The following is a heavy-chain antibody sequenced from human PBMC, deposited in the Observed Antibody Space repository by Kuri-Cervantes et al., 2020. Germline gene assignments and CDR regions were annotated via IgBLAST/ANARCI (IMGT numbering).Heavy chain of an antibody. V-gene: IGHV1-58*01. J-gene: IGHJ3*01. CDR1: CFSFSSTA. CDR3: AAATTYYNFWSSYDGFDV. Sequence: SVKISCNSSCFSFSSTAVLWVRQTRGQGLEWIGWIVVGSDKTFYSQKFQERLTITRDISTNTAYMQLHSVKSEDTALYYCAAATTYYNFWSSYDGFDVWGQGTLVTVSS. CDR2: IVVGSDKT. D-gene: IGHD3-3*01.